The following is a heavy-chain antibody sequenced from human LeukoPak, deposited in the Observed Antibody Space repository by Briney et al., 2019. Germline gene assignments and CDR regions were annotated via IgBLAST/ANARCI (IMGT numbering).Heavy chain of an antibody. V-gene: IGHV4-61*02. CDR1: GGSISSGSYY. CDR2: IYTCGST. D-gene: IGHD3-3*02. Sequence: SETLSLTCTVSGGSISSGSYYWSWIRQPAGKGLEWIGRIYTCGSTNYNPSLKSRVTISVDTSKNQFSLKLSSVTAADTAVYYCARAPIFGASYFDYWGQGTLVTVSS. J-gene: IGHJ4*02. CDR3: ARAPIFGASYFDY.